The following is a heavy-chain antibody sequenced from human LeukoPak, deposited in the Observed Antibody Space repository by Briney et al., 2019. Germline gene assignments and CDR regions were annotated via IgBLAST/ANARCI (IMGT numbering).Heavy chain of an antibody. Sequence: PGGSLRLSCAASGFTFSSYWMGWVRQAPGKGLEWVANIKQDGSEKVYVDSVKGRFTISRDNAMNSLYLEMNSLRAEDAAVYYCTRAYSDHSNYFDHWGQGTRVTVSS. CDR2: IKQDGSEK. D-gene: IGHD4-11*01. V-gene: IGHV3-7*01. J-gene: IGHJ4*02. CDR3: TRAYSDHSNYFDH. CDR1: GFTFSSYW.